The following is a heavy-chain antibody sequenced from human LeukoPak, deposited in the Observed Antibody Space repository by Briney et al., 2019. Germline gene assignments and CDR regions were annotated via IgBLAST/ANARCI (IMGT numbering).Heavy chain of an antibody. V-gene: IGHV1-2*02. Sequence: ASVKVSCKASGYTFTSYGISWVRQAPGQGLEWMGWINPNSGGTNYAQKFQGRVTMTRDTSISTAYMELSRLRSDDTAVYYCAGVPLLSSGRINWFDPWGQGTLVTVSS. J-gene: IGHJ5*02. CDR1: GYTFTSYG. D-gene: IGHD6-19*01. CDR2: INPNSGGT. CDR3: AGVPLLSSGRINWFDP.